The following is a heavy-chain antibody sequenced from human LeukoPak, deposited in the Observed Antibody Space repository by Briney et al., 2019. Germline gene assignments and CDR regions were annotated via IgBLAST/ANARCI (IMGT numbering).Heavy chain of an antibody. CDR1: GGSISSYY. CDR3: AGGAHDYVWGSYRHKPFDY. CDR2: IYYSGST. V-gene: IGHV4-59*01. D-gene: IGHD3-16*02. Sequence: KPSETLSLTCTVSGGSISSYYWSWIRQPPGKGLEWIGYIYYSGSTNYNPSLKSRVTISVDTSKNQFSLKLSSVTAADTAVYYCAGGAHDYVWGSYRHKPFDYWGQGTLVTVSS. J-gene: IGHJ4*02.